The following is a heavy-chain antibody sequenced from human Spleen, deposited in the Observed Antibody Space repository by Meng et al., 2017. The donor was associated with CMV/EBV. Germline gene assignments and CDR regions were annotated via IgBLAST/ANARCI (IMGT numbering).Heavy chain of an antibody. D-gene: IGHD5-24*01. CDR1: GGSISSDNYY. CDR3: ARDPTDGYNYGGGWFDP. V-gene: IGHV4-39*07. CDR2: IYYVGNS. J-gene: IGHJ5*02. Sequence: SQTLSLTCTVSGGSISSDNYYWGWIRQSPGKGLEWIGTIYYVGNSYHNPSLKSRVTISLDTSKSQFSLKLSSVTAADTAVYYCARDPTDGYNYGGGWFDPWGQGTLVTVSS.